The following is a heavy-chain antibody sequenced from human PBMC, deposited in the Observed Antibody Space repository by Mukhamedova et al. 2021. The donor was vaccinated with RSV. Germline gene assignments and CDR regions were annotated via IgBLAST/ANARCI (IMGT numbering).Heavy chain of an antibody. CDR3: ARVRGYGLDV. V-gene: IGHV3-11*01. CDR2: ISTSGGIR. J-gene: IGHJ6*02. Sequence: IRQAPGKGLEWVSYISTSGGIRYYADSLKGRFTISRDNAKNSLYVQMNNLRAEDTAVYSCARVRGYGLDVWGQGTTVTVSS.